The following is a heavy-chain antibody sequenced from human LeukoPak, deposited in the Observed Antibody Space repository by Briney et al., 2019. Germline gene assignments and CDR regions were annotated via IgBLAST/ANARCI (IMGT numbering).Heavy chain of an antibody. Sequence: PGRSLRLSCAASGFTVSSYGMHWVRQAPGKGLEWVAVLSFDGSNKHYGDSEKGRFTISRDNSKNTLYLQMDSLRPEDTAVYYCAKVKSGSGYYSYFDYWGRGTLVTVSS. CDR3: AKVKSGSGYYSYFDY. V-gene: IGHV3-30*18. D-gene: IGHD3-22*01. J-gene: IGHJ4*02. CDR2: LSFDGSNK. CDR1: GFTVSSYG.